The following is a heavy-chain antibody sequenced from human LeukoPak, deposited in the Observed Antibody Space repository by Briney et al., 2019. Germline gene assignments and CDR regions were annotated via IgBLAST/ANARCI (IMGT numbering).Heavy chain of an antibody. Sequence: SETLSLTCTVSGGSISSYYWSWIRQPPGKGLEWIGYIYYSGSTNYNPSLKSRVTISVDTSKNQFSLKLSSVTAADTAVYYCARRQLELGANWFDPWGQGTLVTVSS. CDR1: GGSISSYY. D-gene: IGHD1-7*01. V-gene: IGHV4-59*01. CDR2: IYYSGST. J-gene: IGHJ5*02. CDR3: ARRQLELGANWFDP.